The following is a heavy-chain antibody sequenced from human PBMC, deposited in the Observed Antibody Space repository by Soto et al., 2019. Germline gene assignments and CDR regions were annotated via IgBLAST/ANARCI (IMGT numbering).Heavy chain of an antibody. CDR1: GFTFSSYA. V-gene: IGHV3-30-3*01. J-gene: IGHJ3*02. CDR2: ISYDGSNK. CDR3: ARGHDYGDYQAAFDI. D-gene: IGHD4-17*01. Sequence: TGGSLRLSWAASGFTFSSYAMRWIRQAPGKGLEWVAVISYDGSNKYYADSVKGRFTISRDNSKNTLYLQMNSLRAEDTAVYYCARGHDYGDYQAAFDIWGQGTMVTVSS.